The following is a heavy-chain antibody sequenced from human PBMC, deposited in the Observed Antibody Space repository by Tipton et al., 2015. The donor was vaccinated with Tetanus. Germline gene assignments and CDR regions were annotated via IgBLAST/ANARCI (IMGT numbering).Heavy chain of an antibody. CDR3: AGSQSWFAFDI. J-gene: IGHJ3*02. CDR2: IYSSGSA. CDR1: GDSITRGPYY. D-gene: IGHD3-10*01. Sequence: TLSLTCTLSGDSITRGPYYWSWIRQSPGKGLEWIGNIYSSGSANYNPPLRSRVTISVAASKDRFSLKMISVTPADTAVYYCAGSQSWFAFDIWGQGTIVTVSS. V-gene: IGHV4-61*01.